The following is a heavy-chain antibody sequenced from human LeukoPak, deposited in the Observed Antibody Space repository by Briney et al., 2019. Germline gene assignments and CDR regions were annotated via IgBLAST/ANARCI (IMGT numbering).Heavy chain of an antibody. Sequence: SETLSLTCLVSGDSIISDSWSWIRQPSGKGLVWVGSIYNTGSINYSPSLKRRVTMSLDTSKSQFSLKLTSVTAADTAVYYCARSRDRDYVNGDFDYWGQGTLVTVSS. V-gene: IGHV4-59*01. CDR3: ARSRDRDYVNGDFDY. CDR2: IYNTGSI. CDR1: GDSIISDS. J-gene: IGHJ4*02. D-gene: IGHD4-17*01.